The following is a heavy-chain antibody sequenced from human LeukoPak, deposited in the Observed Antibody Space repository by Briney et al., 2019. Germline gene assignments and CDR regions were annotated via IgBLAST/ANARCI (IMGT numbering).Heavy chain of an antibody. CDR1: GYTFTGYY. Sequence: ASVKVSCKASGYTFTGYYMHWVRQAPGQGLEWMGRINPNSGGTNYAQEFQGRVTMTRDTSISTAYMELSRLRSDDTAVYYCARLQYQRGYYYYGMDVWGQGTTVTVSS. CDR3: ARLQYQRGYYYYGMDV. J-gene: IGHJ6*02. V-gene: IGHV1-2*06. D-gene: IGHD2-2*01. CDR2: INPNSGGT.